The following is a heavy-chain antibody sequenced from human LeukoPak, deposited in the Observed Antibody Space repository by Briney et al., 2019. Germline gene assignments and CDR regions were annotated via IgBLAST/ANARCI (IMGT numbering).Heavy chain of an antibody. CDR3: ASSAYCGGDCYSGAFDI. CDR1: GGTFSSYA. CDR2: IIPIFGTA. V-gene: IGHV1-69*13. D-gene: IGHD2-21*02. Sequence: SVKVSCKASGGTFSSYAISWVRQAPGQGLEWMGGIIPIFGTANYAQKFQGRVTTTADESTSTAYMELSSLRSEDTAAYYCASSAYCGGDCYSGAFDIWGQGTMVTVSS. J-gene: IGHJ3*02.